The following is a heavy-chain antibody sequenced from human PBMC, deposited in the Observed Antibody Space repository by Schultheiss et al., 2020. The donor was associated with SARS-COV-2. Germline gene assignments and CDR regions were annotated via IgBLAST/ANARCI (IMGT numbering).Heavy chain of an antibody. CDR3: ARGGPVYSSSWYWFDP. CDR2: INHSGST. CDR1: GGSFSGYY. V-gene: IGHV4-34*01. Sequence: SETLSLTRAVYGGSFSGYYWSWIRQPPGKGLEWIGEINHSGSTNYNPSLKSRVTISVDKSKNQFSLKLSSVTAADTAVYYCARGGPVYSSSWYWFDPGAREPWSPSPQ. J-gene: IGHJ5*02. D-gene: IGHD6-13*01.